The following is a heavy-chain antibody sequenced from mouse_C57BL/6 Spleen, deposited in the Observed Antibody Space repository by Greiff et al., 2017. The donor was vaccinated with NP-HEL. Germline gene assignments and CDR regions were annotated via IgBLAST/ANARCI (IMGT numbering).Heavy chain of an antibody. V-gene: IGHV1-18*01. Sequence: EVQLQESGPELVKPGASVKIPCKASGYTFTDYNMDWVKQSHGKSLEWIGDINPNNGGTIYNQKFKGKATLTVDKSSSTAYMELRSLTSEDTAVYYCARMGDGYYPFDYWGQGTTLTVSS. D-gene: IGHD2-3*01. J-gene: IGHJ2*01. CDR1: GYTFTDYN. CDR2: INPNNGGT. CDR3: ARMGDGYYPFDY.